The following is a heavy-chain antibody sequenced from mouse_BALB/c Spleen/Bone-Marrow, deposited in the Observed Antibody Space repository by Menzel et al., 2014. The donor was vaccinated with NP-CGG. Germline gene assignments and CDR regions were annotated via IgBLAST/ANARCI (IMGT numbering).Heavy chain of an antibody. D-gene: IGHD6-1*01. CDR2: IYPGSGSN. Sequence: LQQSGSELVRPGASVKLSCKASGYTFTSYWMHWVRQRPGQGLEWIGNIYPGSGSNNYDEKFKSKATLTVDTSSSTVYMQLSSLTSEDSAVDNCTRGDLRYAMDYWGQGTSVTVSS. CDR3: TRGDLRYAMDY. CDR1: GYTFTSYW. J-gene: IGHJ4*01. V-gene: IGHV1S22*01.